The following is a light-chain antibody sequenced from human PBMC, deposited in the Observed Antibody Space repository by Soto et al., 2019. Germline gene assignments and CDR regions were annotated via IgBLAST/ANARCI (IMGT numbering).Light chain of an antibody. J-gene: IGKJ1*01. CDR2: AAS. Sequence: DIQMTQSPYSLSASVGDSVAITCRASQRISSYLNWYQQKPGKAPKLLIYAASSLQSGVPSRFSGSGSGTDFTLTISSLQPEDFATYYCQQYNSYSEAFGQGTKVDIK. V-gene: IGKV1-39*01. CDR3: QQYNSYSEA. CDR1: QRISSY.